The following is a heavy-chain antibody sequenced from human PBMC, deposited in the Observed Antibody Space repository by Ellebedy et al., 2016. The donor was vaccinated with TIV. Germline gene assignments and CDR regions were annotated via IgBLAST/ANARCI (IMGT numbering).Heavy chain of an antibody. Sequence: GGSLRLSXAASGFTFSNYWMSWVRQAPGKGLEWVSTIGYNGGSTLYADSVKGRFTISRENSKNTLFLQTNSLRAEDTAIYYCASGWHFDYWGQGTLVTVSS. D-gene: IGHD6-19*01. CDR2: IGYNGGST. V-gene: IGHV3-23*01. CDR3: ASGWHFDY. CDR1: GFTFSNYW. J-gene: IGHJ4*02.